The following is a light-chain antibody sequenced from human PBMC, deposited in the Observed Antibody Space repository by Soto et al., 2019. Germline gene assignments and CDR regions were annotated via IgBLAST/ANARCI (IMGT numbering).Light chain of an antibody. CDR1: NLGSKT. V-gene: IGLV3-9*01. Sequence: SYELTQPLSASVALGQTARITCGGNNLGSKTVHWYQQKAGQAPVLVIYRDNNRPSGIPERFSGSNSENTATLTISRAQAGDEADYYCQVWDSSTTHFVFGTGTKLTVL. J-gene: IGLJ1*01. CDR3: QVWDSSTTHFV. CDR2: RDN.